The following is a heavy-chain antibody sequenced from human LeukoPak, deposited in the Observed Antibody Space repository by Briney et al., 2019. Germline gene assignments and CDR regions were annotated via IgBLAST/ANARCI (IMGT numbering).Heavy chain of an antibody. CDR1: GFTFSSYA. CDR2: ISGSGGNT. V-gene: IGHV3-23*01. Sequence: GGSLRLSCAAFGFTFSSYAMSWVRQAPGKGLEWVSLISGSGGNTYYADSVKGRFTISRDNSKNTLYLQMNSLRAEDTAVYYCAKVPGRYCSGGSCYLDYWGQGTLVTVSS. D-gene: IGHD2-15*01. J-gene: IGHJ4*02. CDR3: AKVPGRYCSGGSCYLDY.